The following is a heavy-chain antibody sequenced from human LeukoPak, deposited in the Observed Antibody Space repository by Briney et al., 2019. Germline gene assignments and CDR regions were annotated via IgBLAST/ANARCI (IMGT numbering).Heavy chain of an antibody. D-gene: IGHD2-15*01. CDR1: GFTFGNYW. J-gene: IGHJ4*02. V-gene: IGHV3-74*01. CDR3: ARDIVVVVAYYFDY. CDR2: INPDGGRI. Sequence: GGSLRLSCAASGFTFGNYWMHWVRQAPGKGLVWVSRINPDGGRISYADSVQGRFTISRDNAKNTVYLQMNSLRAEDTAVYYCARDIVVVVAYYFDYWGQGTLVTVSS.